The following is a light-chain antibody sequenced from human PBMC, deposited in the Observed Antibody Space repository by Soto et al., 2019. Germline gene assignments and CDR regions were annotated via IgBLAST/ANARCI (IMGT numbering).Light chain of an antibody. Sequence: EIVLTQSPATLSLSPGERATLSCRAGQSVSSYLAWYQRKPGQAPRLLIYDASNRATGIPARFSGSGSGTDFTLTISSLDPEDFAVYYCQQRSNWPPTFGQGTKV. CDR2: DAS. CDR1: QSVSSY. J-gene: IGKJ1*01. CDR3: QQRSNWPPT. V-gene: IGKV3-11*01.